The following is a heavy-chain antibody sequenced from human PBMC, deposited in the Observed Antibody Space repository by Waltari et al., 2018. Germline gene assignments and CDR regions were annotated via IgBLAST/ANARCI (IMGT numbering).Heavy chain of an antibody. CDR3: ARTSGRYYDSSGYYYGGLDY. CDR1: GYSISSSNW. CDR2: IYYSGST. V-gene: IGHV4-28*01. D-gene: IGHD3-22*01. Sequence: QVQLQESGPGLVKPSDTLSLTCAVSGYSISSSNWWGWLRQPPGKGLEWIGYIYYSGSTYYNPSLKSRVTMSVDTSKNQFSLKLSSVTAVDTAVYYCARTSGRYYDSSGYYYGGLDYWGQGTLVTVSS. J-gene: IGHJ4*02.